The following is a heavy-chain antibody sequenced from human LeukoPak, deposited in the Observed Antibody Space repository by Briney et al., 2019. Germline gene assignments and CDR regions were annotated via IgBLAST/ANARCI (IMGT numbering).Heavy chain of an antibody. CDR1: GYTFTSYD. D-gene: IGHD1-26*01. CDR2: IIPIFGTA. V-gene: IGHV1-69*06. CDR3: ASWDALGNWFDP. J-gene: IGHJ5*02. Sequence: ASVKVSCKASGYTFTSYDINWVRQATGQGLEWMGGIIPIFGTANYAQKFQGRVTITADKSTSTAYMELSSLRSEDTAVYYCASWDALGNWFDPWGQGTLVTVSS.